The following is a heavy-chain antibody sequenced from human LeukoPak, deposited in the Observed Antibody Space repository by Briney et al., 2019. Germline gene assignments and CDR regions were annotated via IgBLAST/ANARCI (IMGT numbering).Heavy chain of an antibody. CDR3: AKDQDPHSYGSGSYAPFDY. D-gene: IGHD3-10*01. Sequence: GGSLRLSCAASGFTFSSYWMSWVRQAPGKGLEWVSHISGSGGSTKYSGSVKGRFTISRDNSKNTLYLQINSLRADDTAVYYCAKDQDPHSYGSGSYAPFDYWGQGTLVTVSS. V-gene: IGHV3-23*01. J-gene: IGHJ4*02. CDR2: ISGSGGST. CDR1: GFTFSSYW.